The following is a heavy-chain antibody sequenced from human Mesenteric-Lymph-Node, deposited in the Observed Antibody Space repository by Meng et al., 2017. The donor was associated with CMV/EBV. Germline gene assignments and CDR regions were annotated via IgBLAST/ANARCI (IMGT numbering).Heavy chain of an antibody. CDR2: ISAYNGNT. J-gene: IGHJ4*02. CDR1: GGTFSSYA. V-gene: IGHV1-69*05. CDR3: ARVRYSYNKGGVDY. D-gene: IGHD5-18*01. Sequence: SVKVSCKASGGTFSSYAISWVRQAPGQGLEWMGGISAYNGNTNYAQKFQGRVTITTDESTSTAYMELSSLRSEDTAVYYCARVRYSYNKGGVDYWGQGTLVTVSS.